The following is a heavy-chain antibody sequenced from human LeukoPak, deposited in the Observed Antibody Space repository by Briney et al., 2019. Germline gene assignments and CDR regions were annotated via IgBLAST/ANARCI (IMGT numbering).Heavy chain of an antibody. D-gene: IGHD2-8*01. J-gene: IGHJ4*02. CDR1: GFTFSSYV. Sequence: GGSLRLSCAGSGFTFSSYVTSWVRQAPGKGLEWVSAISDTGATTYDADSVKGRFTISRDNSRSTLYLQMNSLRAEDTALYYCAKDTSIGRYCTNGVCSPFDYWGQGTLVTVSS. CDR3: AKDTSIGRYCTNGVCSPFDY. CDR2: ISDTGATT. V-gene: IGHV3-23*01.